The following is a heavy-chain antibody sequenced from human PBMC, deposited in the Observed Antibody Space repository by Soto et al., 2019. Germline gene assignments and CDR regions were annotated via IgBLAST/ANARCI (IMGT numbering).Heavy chain of an antibody. CDR3: ARSGYDRGGEFDY. CDR2: INHSGST. D-gene: IGHD5-12*01. CDR1: GGSFSGYY. Sequence: QVQLQQWGAGLLKPSETLSLTCAVYGGSFSGYYWSWIRQPPGKGLEWIGEINHSGSTNYNPSLMSRVTISVDTSKNQFSLKLSSVTAADTAVYYCARSGYDRGGEFDYWGQGTLVTVSS. V-gene: IGHV4-34*01. J-gene: IGHJ4*02.